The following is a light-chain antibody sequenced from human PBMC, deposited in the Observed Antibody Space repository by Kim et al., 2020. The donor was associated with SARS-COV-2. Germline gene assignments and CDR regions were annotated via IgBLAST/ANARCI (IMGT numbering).Light chain of an antibody. Sequence: NYVQWYQQRPGSAPTTVIYEDDRRPSGVPDRFSGSIDRSSNSASLTISGLKTEDEAVYYCQSSDATNGVFGGGTKVTVL. CDR1: NY. CDR2: EDD. V-gene: IGLV6-57*02. J-gene: IGLJ3*02. CDR3: QSSDATNGV.